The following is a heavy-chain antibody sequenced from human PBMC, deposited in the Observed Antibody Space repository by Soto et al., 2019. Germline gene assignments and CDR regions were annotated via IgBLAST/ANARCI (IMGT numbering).Heavy chain of an antibody. Sequence: SVKVSCKASGGTFSSYAISWVRQAPGQGLEWMGGIIPIFGTANYAQKFQGRVTITADESTSTAYMELSSLRSEDTAVYYCARGATVMATIPVLYYYYGMDVWGQGTTVTVSS. D-gene: IGHD5-12*01. CDR3: ARGATVMATIPVLYYYYGMDV. V-gene: IGHV1-69*13. CDR1: GGTFSSYA. CDR2: IIPIFGTA. J-gene: IGHJ6*02.